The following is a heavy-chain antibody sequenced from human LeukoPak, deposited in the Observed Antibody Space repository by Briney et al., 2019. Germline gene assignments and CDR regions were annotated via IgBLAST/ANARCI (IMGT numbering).Heavy chain of an antibody. CDR1: GASISSSSYS. D-gene: IGHD6-13*01. V-gene: IGHV4-39*01. J-gene: IGHJ4*02. Sequence: SETLSLTCSVSGASISSSSYSWAWIRQPPGKGLEWIGSVFYAESTYYNPSLRSRVTISVDMSKYQFSLRMRSVTAADTAVYLCARHSSSWSIPFDSWGQGTLVTVSS. CDR2: VFYAEST. CDR3: ARHSSSWSIPFDS.